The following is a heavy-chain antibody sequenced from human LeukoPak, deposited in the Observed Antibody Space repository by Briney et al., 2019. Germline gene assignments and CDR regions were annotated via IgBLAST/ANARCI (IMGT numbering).Heavy chain of an antibody. CDR3: AKDRVVPAAIVLLDAFDI. V-gene: IGHV3-23*01. CDR2: ISGSGGST. Sequence: PGGSLRLSCAASGFTFSSYAMSWVRQAPGKGLEWVSAISGSGGSTYYADSVKGRFTISRDNSKNTLYLQMNSLRAEDTAVYHCAKDRVVPAAIVLLDAFDIWGQGTVVTVSS. D-gene: IGHD2-2*01. J-gene: IGHJ3*02. CDR1: GFTFSSYA.